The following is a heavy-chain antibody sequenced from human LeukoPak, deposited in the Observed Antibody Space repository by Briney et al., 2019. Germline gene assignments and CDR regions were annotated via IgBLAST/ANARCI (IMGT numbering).Heavy chain of an antibody. CDR3: AKVGYGSDAFDI. CDR1: GLTFSIHG. CDR2: ISYDGSNK. D-gene: IGHD3-22*01. Sequence: SGESLTLSCAASGLTFSIHGMHWVRPPPGKGLEWVAVISYDGSNKYYADSVKGRFTISRDNSKNTLYLKMSSLRAEDTAVYYCAKVGYGSDAFDIWGQGTMVTVSS. J-gene: IGHJ3*02. V-gene: IGHV3-30*18.